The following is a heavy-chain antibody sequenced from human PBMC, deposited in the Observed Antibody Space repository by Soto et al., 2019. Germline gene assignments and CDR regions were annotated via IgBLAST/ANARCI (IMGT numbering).Heavy chain of an antibody. Sequence: ASVKVSCKVSGYTLTELSMHWVRQAPGKGLEWMGGFDPEDGETIYAQKFQGRVTMTEDTSTDTAYMELSSLRSEDTAVYYCATDRLMGQGEGYFDYCGQGTLVTVSS. D-gene: IGHD2-8*01. V-gene: IGHV1-24*01. CDR3: ATDRLMGQGEGYFDY. CDR2: FDPEDGET. CDR1: GYTLTELS. J-gene: IGHJ4*02.